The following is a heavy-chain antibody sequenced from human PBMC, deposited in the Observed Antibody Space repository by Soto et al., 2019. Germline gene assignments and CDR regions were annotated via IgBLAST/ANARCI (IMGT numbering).Heavy chain of an antibody. Sequence: GGSLRLSCAASGFTFSDYYMSWIRQAPGKGLEWVSYISSSSSYTNYADSVKGRFTISRDNAKNSLYLQMNSLRAEDTAVYYCARTGDGRHHDAFDIWGQGTMVTVSS. CDR3: ARTGDGRHHDAFDI. D-gene: IGHD7-27*01. CDR1: GFTFSDYY. CDR2: ISSSSSYT. J-gene: IGHJ3*02. V-gene: IGHV3-11*06.